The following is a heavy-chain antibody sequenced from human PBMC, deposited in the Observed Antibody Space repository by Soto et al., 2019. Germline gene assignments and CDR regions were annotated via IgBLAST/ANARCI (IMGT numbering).Heavy chain of an antibody. V-gene: IGHV4-59*02. Sequence: SETLSLTCNVSGASGSHGYWSWIRQPPGKGLEWIGFMYFGGSFNYNPSLTSRATISVETSKNQFSLKLSSVTAADTAVYYCARVGYCGGDCSFPDYWGQGTLVTVSS. J-gene: IGHJ4*02. CDR3: ARVGYCGGDCSFPDY. CDR1: GASGSHGY. CDR2: MYFGGSF. D-gene: IGHD2-21*02.